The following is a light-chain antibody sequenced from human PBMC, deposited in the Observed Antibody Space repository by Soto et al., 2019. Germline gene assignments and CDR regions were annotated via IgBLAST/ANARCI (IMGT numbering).Light chain of an antibody. CDR3: QQYGGSPIT. CDR1: QSVSSR. Sequence: VLTQSRGTLSLSPGVRDALSCKASQSVSSRVALYQQRPAQPPRLLMPGASMRASGVPVRFIASASGTDCTLTIPRLETEDCAVYYRQQYGGSPITFGLGTRLEIK. CDR2: GAS. V-gene: IGKV3-20*01. J-gene: IGKJ5*01.